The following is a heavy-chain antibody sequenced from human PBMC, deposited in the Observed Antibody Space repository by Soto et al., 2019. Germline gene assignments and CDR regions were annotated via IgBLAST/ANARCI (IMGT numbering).Heavy chain of an antibody. CDR1: GGSFSGYY. V-gene: IGHV4-34*01. CDR2: IYHSGSI. D-gene: IGHD5-12*01. CDR3: ARGKDGFNYVLSF. J-gene: IGHJ4*02. Sequence: QVQLQQWGAGLLKPSETLSLTCAVSGGSFSGYYWTWIRQPPGKGLEWIGEIYHSGSITYNPSLKSRVTMSVDSYKNHFSLKLSSVTAADTALYYCARGKDGFNYVLSFWGQGTLVTVSS.